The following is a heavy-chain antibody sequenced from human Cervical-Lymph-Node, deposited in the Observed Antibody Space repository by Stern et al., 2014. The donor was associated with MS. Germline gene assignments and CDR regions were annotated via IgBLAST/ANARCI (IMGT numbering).Heavy chain of an antibody. CDR3: AKGPPGGAFEY. CDR2: MSYDGSNK. Sequence: MQLVESGGGAVQPGESLRLSCVASGFTFSGSAMHWARQAPGKGLEWVAVMSYDGSNKYYADSVKGRFTISRDNSKNTLFLQMNSLRPDDTAVYFCAKGPPGGAFEYWGQGSLVTVST. D-gene: IGHD3-10*01. V-gene: IGHV3-30*18. CDR1: GFTFSGSA. J-gene: IGHJ4*02.